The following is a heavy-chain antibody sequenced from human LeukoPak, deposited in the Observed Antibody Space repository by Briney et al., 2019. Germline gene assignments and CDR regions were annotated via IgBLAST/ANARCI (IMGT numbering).Heavy chain of an antibody. D-gene: IGHD6-13*01. CDR3: AVAAAGSHYYFDY. CDR1: GGSFSGYY. CDR2: INHSGST. J-gene: IGHJ4*02. Sequence: SETLSLTCAVYGGSFSGYYCNWIRQPPGKGLEWIGEINHSGSTRYNPSLKSRVTISVDASKNQFSLKLSSVTAADTAVYYCAVAAAGSHYYFDYWGQGTLVTVSS. V-gene: IGHV4-34*01.